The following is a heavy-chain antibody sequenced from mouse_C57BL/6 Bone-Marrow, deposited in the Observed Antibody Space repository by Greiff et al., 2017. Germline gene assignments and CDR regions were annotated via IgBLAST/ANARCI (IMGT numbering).Heavy chain of an antibody. D-gene: IGHD1-1*02. CDR2: IHPNSGST. CDR1: GYTFTSSW. V-gene: IGHV1-64*01. CDR3: ARGPVGGYPYYYAMDY. J-gene: IGHJ4*01. Sequence: VQLQQPGAELVKPGASVKLSCKASGYTFTSSWMNWVKQRPGQGLEWIGMIHPNSGSTNYTEKFKSKATLTVDNSSSTAYMQLSSLTSEDSAVYYCARGPVGGYPYYYAMDYWGQGTSVTVSS.